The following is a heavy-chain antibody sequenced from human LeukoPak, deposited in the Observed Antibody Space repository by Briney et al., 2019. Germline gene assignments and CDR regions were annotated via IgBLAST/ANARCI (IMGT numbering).Heavy chain of an antibody. V-gene: IGHV1-2*02. Sequence: GASVKVSFKASGYTFTGCYMHWVRQAPGQGLEWMGWINPNSGGTNYARKFQGRVTMTRDTSISTAYMELSRLRSDDTAVYYCARDSGFAPSRTYYYDSSGYSDYWGQGTLVTVSS. CDR3: ARDSGFAPSRTYYYDSSGYSDY. CDR1: GYTFTGCY. J-gene: IGHJ4*02. D-gene: IGHD3-22*01. CDR2: INPNSGGT.